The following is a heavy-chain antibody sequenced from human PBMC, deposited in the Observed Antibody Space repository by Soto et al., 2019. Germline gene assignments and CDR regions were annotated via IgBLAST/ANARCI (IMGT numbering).Heavy chain of an antibody. V-gene: IGHV4-34*01. J-gene: IGHJ4*02. Sequence: SETLSLTCAVYGGSFSGYYWSWIRQPPGKGLEWIGEINHSGSTNYNPSLKSRVTISVDTSKNQFSLKLSSVTAADTAVYYCARSRLPFRGVIALWGQGTLVTVSS. CDR3: ARSRLPFRGVIAL. D-gene: IGHD3-16*02. CDR1: GGSFSGYY. CDR2: INHSGST.